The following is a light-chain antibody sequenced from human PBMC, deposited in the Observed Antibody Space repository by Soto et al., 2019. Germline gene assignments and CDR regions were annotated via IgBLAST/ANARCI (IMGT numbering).Light chain of an antibody. CDR3: MQRLSTSWP. J-gene: IGKJ1*01. CDR2: LGS. V-gene: IGKV2-28*01. CDR1: QSLLHSSAYNY. Sequence: DIVMTQSPLSLPVTPGEQASISCRSSQSLLHSSAYNYRDWYLQRQGQSQQLLICLGSDRASGVPGRCSSSESGTDFSLIRSRVEADYLVVYYCMQRLSTSWPFGQGTKVDIK.